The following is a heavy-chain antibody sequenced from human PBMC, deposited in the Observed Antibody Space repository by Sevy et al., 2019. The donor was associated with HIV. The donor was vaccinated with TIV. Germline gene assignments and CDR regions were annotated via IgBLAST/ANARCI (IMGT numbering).Heavy chain of an antibody. D-gene: IGHD3-22*01. V-gene: IGHV1-24*01. Sequence: ASVKVSCKVSGKSLTAFSMHWVRQAPGKGLEWMGSFDPEDGEKIYAQKLQGRLTMTEETSTDTAYMELSMLRSEDTAVYYGATTKDYYETSGSPFDYWGQGTLVTVSS. CDR2: FDPEDGEK. CDR1: GKSLTAFS. J-gene: IGHJ4*02. CDR3: ATTKDYYETSGSPFDY.